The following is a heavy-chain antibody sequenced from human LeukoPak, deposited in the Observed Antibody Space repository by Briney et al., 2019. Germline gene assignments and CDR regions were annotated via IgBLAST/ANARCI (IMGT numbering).Heavy chain of an antibody. CDR2: IYYSGST. D-gene: IGHD2-15*01. V-gene: IGHV4-59*01. J-gene: IGHJ5*02. CDR1: GGSISSYY. CDR3: ARAALGEGYCSGGSCYSGVSWFDP. Sequence: TSETLSLTCTVSGGSISSYYWSWIRQPPGKGLEWIGYIYYSGSTNYNPSLKSRVTISVDTSKNQFSLKLSSVTAADTAVYYCARAALGEGYCSGGSCYSGVSWFDPWGQGTLVTVSS.